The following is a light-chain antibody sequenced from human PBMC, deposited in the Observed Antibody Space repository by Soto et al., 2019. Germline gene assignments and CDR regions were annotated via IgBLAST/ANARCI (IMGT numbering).Light chain of an antibody. J-gene: IGLJ1*01. Sequence: QSALPQHRSVSGSPGQSFTISCTGTSSDVGRYDYVSWYQQHPGKAPKLIIYDVSERPSGVPDRFSGSKFGNTASLTISGLQAEDEADYSCCSSAGRYTYVFGTGTKVTVL. V-gene: IGLV2-11*01. CDR2: DVS. CDR3: CSSAGRYTYV. CDR1: SSDVGRYDY.